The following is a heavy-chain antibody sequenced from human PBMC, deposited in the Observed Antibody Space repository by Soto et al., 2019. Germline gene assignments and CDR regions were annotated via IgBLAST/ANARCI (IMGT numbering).Heavy chain of an antibody. CDR1: GFTFSSYA. J-gene: IGHJ4*02. CDR3: ARGGSQPVRTVDY. D-gene: IGHD3-16*01. V-gene: IGHV3-30-3*01. Sequence: GGSLRLSCAASGFTFSSYAIHWVRQAPGKGLEWVAVISYDGSNKYYADSVKGRFTISRDNSKNTLYLQMNSLRAEDTAVYYCARGGSQPVRTVDYWGQGTLVTVSS. CDR2: ISYDGSNK.